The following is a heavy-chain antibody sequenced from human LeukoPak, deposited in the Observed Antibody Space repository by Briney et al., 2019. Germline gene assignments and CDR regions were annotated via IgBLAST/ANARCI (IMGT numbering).Heavy chain of an antibody. CDR1: GGSISSGGYY. Sequence: SETLSLTCTVSGGSISSGGYYWSWIRQHPGKGLEWIGYIYYSGSTYYNPCLKSRVTISVDTSKNQLSLKLSSVTAADTAVYYCARVGGGYYFDYWGQGTLVTVSS. CDR2: IYYSGST. CDR3: ARVGGGYYFDY. D-gene: IGHD2-15*01. V-gene: IGHV4-31*03. J-gene: IGHJ4*02.